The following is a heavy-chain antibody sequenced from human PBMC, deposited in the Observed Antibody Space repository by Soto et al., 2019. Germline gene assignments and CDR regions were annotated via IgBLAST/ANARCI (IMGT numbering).Heavy chain of an antibody. CDR3: AKGVGENYYYYGMDV. CDR1: GFTFSSYA. CDR2: ISGSGGST. Sequence: GSLRLSCAASGFTFSSYAMIWVRQAPGKGLEWVSAISGSGGSTYYADSVKGRFTISRDNSKNTLYLQMNSLRAEDTAVYYCAKGVGENYYYYGMDVWGQGTTVTVSS. J-gene: IGHJ6*02. V-gene: IGHV3-23*01.